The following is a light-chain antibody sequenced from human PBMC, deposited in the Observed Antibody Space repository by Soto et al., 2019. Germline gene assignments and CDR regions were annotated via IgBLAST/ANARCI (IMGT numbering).Light chain of an antibody. CDR1: QSISSY. J-gene: IGKJ4*01. Sequence: DIQMTQSPSSLSASVGDRVTSTCRASQSISSYLNWYQQKPRKAPKLLIYAASSLQSGVPSRFSGSGSGTDVTLTIRSPQPEDFATYYCQQSYSTPLTFGGGTQVQSK. CDR2: AAS. V-gene: IGKV1-39*01. CDR3: QQSYSTPLT.